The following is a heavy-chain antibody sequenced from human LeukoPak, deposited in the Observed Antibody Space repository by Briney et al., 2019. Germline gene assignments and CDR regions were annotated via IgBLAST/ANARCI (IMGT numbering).Heavy chain of an antibody. J-gene: IGHJ4*02. CDR3: ARDTTFGDFDY. CDR1: GFTFSSYG. Sequence: PGGSLRLSCSASGFTFSSYGMHWVRQAPGKGLEWVAVIWYDGSNQYYADSVKGRFTISRDNSKNTLYLQMNSLRAEDTAVYYCARDTTFGDFDYWGQGTLVTVSS. V-gene: IGHV3-33*08. D-gene: IGHD3-10*02. CDR2: IWYDGSNQ.